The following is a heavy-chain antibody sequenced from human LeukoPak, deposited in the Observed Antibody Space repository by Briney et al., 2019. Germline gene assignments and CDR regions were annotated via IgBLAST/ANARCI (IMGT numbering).Heavy chain of an antibody. CDR1: GFTSSHYN. D-gene: IGHD4-17*01. V-gene: IGHV3-48*01. Sequence: PGGSLRLSCAASGFTSSHYNMNWVRQAPGKGLEWISYIRNDGGSIYYAHSVRGRFTISRDNAKSSLYLQMNSLGAEDTAVYYCARGGDYGDYQGTWGQGTLVTVSS. CDR2: IRNDGGSI. CDR3: ARGGDYGDYQGT. J-gene: IGHJ5*02.